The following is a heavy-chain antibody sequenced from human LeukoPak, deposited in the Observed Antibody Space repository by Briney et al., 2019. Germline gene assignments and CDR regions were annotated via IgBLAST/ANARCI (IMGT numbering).Heavy chain of an antibody. CDR3: AKVEQQWLVPSYYFDY. D-gene: IGHD6-19*01. CDR2: ISGSGGST. V-gene: IGHV3-23*01. Sequence: PGGSLRLSCAASGFTFSSYAMSWVRQAPGKGLEWVSAISGSGGSTYYADSVKSRFTISRDNSKNTLYLQMNSLRAEDTAVYYCAKVEQQWLVPSYYFDYWGQGTLVTVSS. J-gene: IGHJ4*02. CDR1: GFTFSSYA.